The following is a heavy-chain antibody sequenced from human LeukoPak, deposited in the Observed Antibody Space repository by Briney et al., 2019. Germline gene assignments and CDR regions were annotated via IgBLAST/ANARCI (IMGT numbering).Heavy chain of an antibody. CDR1: GYTFTSYG. V-gene: IGHV1-18*01. Sequence: GASVKVSCKASGYTFTSYGISWVRQAPGQGLEWMGWISAYNGNTNYAQKLQGRVTMTTDTSTSTAYMELRSLRSDDTAVYYRARVLRYFDWSPSWFDPWGQGTLVTVSS. CDR3: ARVLRYFDWSPSWFDP. D-gene: IGHD3-9*01. CDR2: ISAYNGNT. J-gene: IGHJ5*02.